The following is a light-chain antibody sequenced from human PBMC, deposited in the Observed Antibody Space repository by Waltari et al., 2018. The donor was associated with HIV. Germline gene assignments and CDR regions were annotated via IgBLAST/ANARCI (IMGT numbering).Light chain of an antibody. CDR2: SNN. J-gene: IGLJ3*02. V-gene: IGLV1-44*01. CDR3: ATWDDTLTGPV. Sequence: QSVLTQPTSASGTPGQKITISCSGNISNIGINSVNWYQQFSGAAPKLLIFSNNQHPSGVPARFSGSKSGSAASLAISGLHSDDEAIYHCATWDDTLTGPVFGGGTKLTVL. CDR1: ISNIGINS.